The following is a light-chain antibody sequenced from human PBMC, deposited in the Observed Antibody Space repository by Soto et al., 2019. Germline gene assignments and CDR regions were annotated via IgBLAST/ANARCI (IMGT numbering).Light chain of an antibody. CDR3: QQSYSTPIT. V-gene: IGKV1-39*01. J-gene: IGKJ5*01. Sequence: DIQLTQSPASLSASVGDRVTITCRASQSISSYLNWYQQKPGKAPKVLIYGASSLQSGVPLRFSGSGSGTDFTLTISSLQSEDFATYYCQQSYSTPITFGQGTRLEIK. CDR1: QSISSY. CDR2: GAS.